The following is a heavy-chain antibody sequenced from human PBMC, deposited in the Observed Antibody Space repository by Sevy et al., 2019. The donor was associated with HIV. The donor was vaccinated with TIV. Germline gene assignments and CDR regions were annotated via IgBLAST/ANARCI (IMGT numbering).Heavy chain of an antibody. CDR2: ISYDGSNK. V-gene: IGHV3-30*04. CDR3: ARDGSSSVLDY. D-gene: IGHD6-6*01. Sequence: GGSLRLSCAASGFTFSSYAMHWVRQAPGKGLEWVAVISYDGSNKYYADSVKGRFTISRDNSKNTLYLQMNSLRAEDTAVYYCARDGSSSVLDYWGQGTLATVSS. CDR1: GFTFSSYA. J-gene: IGHJ4*02.